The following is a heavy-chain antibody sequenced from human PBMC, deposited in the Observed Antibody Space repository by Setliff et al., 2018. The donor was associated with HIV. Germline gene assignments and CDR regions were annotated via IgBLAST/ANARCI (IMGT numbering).Heavy chain of an antibody. D-gene: IGHD6-19*01. Sequence: ASVKVSCKAFGYTFTDHHIHWMRQAPGHGLEWIGIVNPLLGPTSHSQKLQGRVTLTWDTSTSTVYMELTTLRSEDTAFYYCARAPYRSGWYGVDYWGRGTLVTVSP. CDR3: ARAPYRSGWYGVDY. V-gene: IGHV1-46*04. CDR2: VNPLLGPT. J-gene: IGHJ4*02. CDR1: GYTFTDHH.